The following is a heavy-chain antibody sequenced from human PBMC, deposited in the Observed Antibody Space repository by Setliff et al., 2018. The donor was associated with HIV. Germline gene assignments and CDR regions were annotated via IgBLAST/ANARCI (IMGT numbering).Heavy chain of an antibody. CDR3: TIPASSLAPN. CDR1: GASISSHNYY. CDR2: IRSSGDT. V-gene: IGHV4-39*01. J-gene: IGHJ4*02. Sequence: SETLSLTCTVSGASISSHNYYWGRIRQSPGKGLEWIASIRSSGDTYYNPSLQSRVIISVDASNNQISLKLTSVTAADTAVYYCTIPASSLAPNWGRGTQVTVSS.